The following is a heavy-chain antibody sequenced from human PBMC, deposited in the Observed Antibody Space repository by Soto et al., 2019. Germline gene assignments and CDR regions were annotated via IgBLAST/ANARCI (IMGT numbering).Heavy chain of an antibody. V-gene: IGHV3-15*07. CDR1: GFTFSNAW. CDR3: TTDVVVTARDWFDP. D-gene: IGHD2-21*02. Sequence: GGSLRLSCAASGFTFSNAWMNWVRQAPGKGLEWVGRIKSKTDGGTTDYAAPVKGRFTISRDDSKNTLYLQMNSLKTEDTAVYYCTTDVVVTARDWFDPWGQGTLVTVSS. CDR2: IKSKTDGGTT. J-gene: IGHJ5*02.